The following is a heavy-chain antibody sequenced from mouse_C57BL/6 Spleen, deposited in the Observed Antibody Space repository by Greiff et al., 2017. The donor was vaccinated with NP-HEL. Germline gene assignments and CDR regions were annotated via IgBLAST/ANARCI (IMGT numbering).Heavy chain of an antibody. CDR1: GYTFTSYW. CDR3: ARSDGYDLYYYAMDY. Sequence: VQLQQPGTELVKPGASVKLSCKASGYTFTSYWMHWVKQRPGQGLEWIGNINPSNGGTNYNEKFKSKATLTVDKSSSTAYMQLSSLTSEDSAVYYCARSDGYDLYYYAMDYWGQGTSVTVSS. V-gene: IGHV1-53*01. CDR2: INPSNGGT. D-gene: IGHD2-2*01. J-gene: IGHJ4*01.